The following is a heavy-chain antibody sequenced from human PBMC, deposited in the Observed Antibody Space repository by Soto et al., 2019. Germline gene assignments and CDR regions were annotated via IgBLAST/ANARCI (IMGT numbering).Heavy chain of an antibody. D-gene: IGHD4-17*01. Sequence: GASVKVCCKASGYTFTGYYMHWVRQAPGQGLEWMGWINPNSGGTNYAQKFQGWVTMTRDTSTSTVYMELSSLRSEDTAVYYCARESTVTTYYYGIDVWGQGTTVTVS. V-gene: IGHV1-2*04. CDR2: INPNSGGT. CDR1: GYTFTGYY. CDR3: ARESTVTTYYYGIDV. J-gene: IGHJ6*02.